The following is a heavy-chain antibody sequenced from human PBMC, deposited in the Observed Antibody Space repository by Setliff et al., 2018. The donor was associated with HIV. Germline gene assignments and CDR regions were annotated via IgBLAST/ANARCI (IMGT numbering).Heavy chain of an antibody. Sequence: TSETLSLTCTVSGGSLGNHYWSWIRQPPGRGLEWLGEINHSGRAKYNPSLKSRASISADTSKNQFSLRLTSVTAADTAVYYCARTLYDDYAFDYWGQGALVTVSS. CDR2: INHSGRA. CDR3: ARTLYDDYAFDY. D-gene: IGHD4-17*01. V-gene: IGHV4-59*11. CDR1: GGSLGNHY. J-gene: IGHJ4*02.